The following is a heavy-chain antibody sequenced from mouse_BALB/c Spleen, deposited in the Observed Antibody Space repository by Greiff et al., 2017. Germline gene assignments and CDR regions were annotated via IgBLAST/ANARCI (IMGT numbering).Heavy chain of an antibody. CDR3: ARGYDGYYGD. V-gene: IGHV3-2*02. Sequence: EVKLVESGPGLVKPSQSLSLTCTVTGYSITSDYAWNWIRQFPGNKLEWMGYISYSGSTSYNPSLKSRISITRDTSKNQFFLQLNSVTTEDTATYYCARGYDGYYGDWGQGTTLTVSS. CDR2: ISYSGST. J-gene: IGHJ2*01. D-gene: IGHD2-3*01. CDR1: GYSITSDYA.